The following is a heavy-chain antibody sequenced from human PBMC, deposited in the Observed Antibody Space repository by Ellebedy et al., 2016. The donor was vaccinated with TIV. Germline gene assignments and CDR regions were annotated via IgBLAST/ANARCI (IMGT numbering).Heavy chain of an antibody. Sequence: PGGSLRLSCAASGFTFSNAWMSWVRQAPGKGLEWVGHFKSKTDGGTTDYAAPVKGRFTISRDDSKNTLYLQMNSLKTEDTAVYYCTTGDYWGQGTLVTVSS. CDR1: GFTFSNAW. CDR3: TTGDY. CDR2: FKSKTDGGTT. V-gene: IGHV3-15*01. J-gene: IGHJ4*02.